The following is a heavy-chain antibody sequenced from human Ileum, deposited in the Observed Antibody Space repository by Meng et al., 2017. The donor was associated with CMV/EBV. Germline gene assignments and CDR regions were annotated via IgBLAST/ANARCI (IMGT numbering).Heavy chain of an antibody. J-gene: IGHJ6*02. Sequence: GGSLRLSCTGSGFTFSDYYMCWIRQAPGKGLEWLSYISSGSGAISYADSVKGQFTISRDNAKNSLYLQMNGLRAEDTAVYYCARGDWRYGMDVWGQGTTVTVSS. CDR3: ARGDWRYGMDV. CDR2: ISSGSGAI. V-gene: IGHV3-11*01. D-gene: IGHD3-3*01. CDR1: GFTFSDYY.